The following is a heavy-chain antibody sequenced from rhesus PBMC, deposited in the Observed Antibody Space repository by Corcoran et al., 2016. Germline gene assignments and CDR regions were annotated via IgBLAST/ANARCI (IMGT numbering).Heavy chain of an antibody. CDR1: CGSTRSGYG. V-gene: IGHV4S7*01. Sequence: QVQLKESGPGLVKPSDTLSLPRAVSCGSTRSGYGWGWIRQPPGKGLEWIVAFCSRPGTTYHDPSLKRRDPISKDTTGNQFSLRLGAVTAADTAVYYWARTAGGGSTYVGDYFDYWGQGVLVTVSS. CDR2: FCSRPGTT. J-gene: IGHJ4*01. D-gene: IGHD6-43*01. CDR3: ARTAGGGSTYVGDYFDY.